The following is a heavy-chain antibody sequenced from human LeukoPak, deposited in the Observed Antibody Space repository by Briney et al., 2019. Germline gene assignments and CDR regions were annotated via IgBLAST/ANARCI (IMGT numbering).Heavy chain of an antibody. J-gene: IGHJ4*02. CDR1: GFTFSSYS. CDR3: ARRINHCSSTSCSLFDY. V-gene: IGHV3-21*01. CDR2: ISSSSSYI. D-gene: IGHD2-2*01. Sequence: PGGSLRLSCAASGFTFSSYSMNWVRQAPGKGLEWVSSISSSSSYICYADSVKGRFTISRDNAKNSLYLQMNSLRAEDTAVYYCARRINHCSSTSCSLFDYWGQGTLVTVSS.